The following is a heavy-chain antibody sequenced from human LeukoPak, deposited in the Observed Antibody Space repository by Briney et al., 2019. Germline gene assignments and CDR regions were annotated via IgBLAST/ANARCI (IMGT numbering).Heavy chain of an antibody. CDR2: ISGSGGST. D-gene: IGHD3-10*01. Sequence: GGSLRLSCAASGFTFSSYAMSWVRQAPGKGLEWVSAISGSGGSTYYADSVKGRFTISRDNSKNTLYLQMNSLRAEDTAVYYCAKDPKAPDVFGLTWFGEGRNWGQGTLVTVSS. CDR3: AKDPKAPDVFGLTWFGEGRN. J-gene: IGHJ4*02. V-gene: IGHV3-23*01. CDR1: GFTFSSYA.